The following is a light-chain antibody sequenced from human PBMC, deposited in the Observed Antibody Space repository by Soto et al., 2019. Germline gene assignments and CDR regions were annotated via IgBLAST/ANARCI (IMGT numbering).Light chain of an antibody. V-gene: IGKV3-15*01. J-gene: IGKJ1*01. CDR1: QSVNSN. CDR2: GAS. CDR3: QQYNNWST. Sequence: EIVMTQSPATLSVSPGERATLSCRASQSVNSNLAWYQQKPGQAPRLLIYGASTRATGVPARFSGSGSGTEFTLTVSSLQSEDFVVYFCQQYNNWSTFGQGTKVEIK.